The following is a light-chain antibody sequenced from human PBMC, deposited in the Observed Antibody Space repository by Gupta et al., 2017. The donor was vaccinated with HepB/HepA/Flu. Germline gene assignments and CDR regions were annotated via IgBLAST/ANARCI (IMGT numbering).Light chain of an antibody. CDR1: QSIGTDY. V-gene: IGKV3-20*01. CDR3: QQDGSSSIT. CDR2: DAS. J-gene: IGKJ5*01. Sequence: EIVLTQSPGTLSLSPGERVTLSCRASQSIGTDYLAWYQQKPGQAPRLLIYDASSRATGVPDRFSGSGSGTDFTLTISRLEPDDFAVYYCQQDGSSSITFGQGTRLEIK.